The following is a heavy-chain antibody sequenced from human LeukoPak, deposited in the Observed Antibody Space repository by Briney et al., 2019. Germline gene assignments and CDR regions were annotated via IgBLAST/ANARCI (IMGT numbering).Heavy chain of an antibody. CDR1: GYTFTSYG. CDR2: ISAYNGIT. J-gene: IGHJ5*02. Sequence: ASVKVSCKASGYTFTSYGISWVRQAPGQGLEWMGWISAYNGITNYAQKLQGRVTMTTDTSMSTAYMELRSLRSDDTAVYYCARDGGGLGIDWIDPWGQGTLVTVSS. CDR3: ARDGGGLGIDWIDP. V-gene: IGHV1-18*01. D-gene: IGHD7-27*01.